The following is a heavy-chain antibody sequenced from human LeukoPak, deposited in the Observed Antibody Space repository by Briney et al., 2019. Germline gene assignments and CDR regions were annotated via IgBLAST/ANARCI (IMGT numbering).Heavy chain of an antibody. J-gene: IGHJ3*02. Sequence: TGGSLRLSCAASGFTFSSYAMSWVRQAPGKGLEWVSAISGRGGSTYYADSVKGRFTISRDNSKNTLYLQMNSLRAEDTAVYYCAKDQGYGSGSYSGRKYIDAFDIWGQGTMVTVSS. CDR2: ISGRGGST. CDR3: AKDQGYGSGSYSGRKYIDAFDI. CDR1: GFTFSSYA. V-gene: IGHV3-23*01. D-gene: IGHD3-10*01.